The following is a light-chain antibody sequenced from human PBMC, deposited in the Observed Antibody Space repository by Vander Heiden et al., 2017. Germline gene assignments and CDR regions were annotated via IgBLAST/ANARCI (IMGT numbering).Light chain of an antibody. V-gene: IGKV1-6*01. J-gene: IGKJ1*01. CDR3: LQDYDYPRT. CDR2: EAS. CDR1: QDIRND. Sequence: AIQVTQSPSSLSVSVGDRVTITCRASQDIRNDVGWYQQRPGQAPNLLIYEASTLQSGVPSRFSGSGSGTDLTLTISSLQHEDFATYYCLQDYDYPRTFGQGTKVEI.